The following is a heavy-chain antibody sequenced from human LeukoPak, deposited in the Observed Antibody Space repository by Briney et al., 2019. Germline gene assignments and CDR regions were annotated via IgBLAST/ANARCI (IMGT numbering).Heavy chain of an antibody. CDR3: AKDESPIQLWVWDY. CDR2: ISGSGGST. CDR1: GFTFSSYA. D-gene: IGHD5-18*01. Sequence: GGSLRPSCAASGFTFSSYAMSWVRQAPGKGLEWVSAISGSGGSTYYADSVKGRFTISRDNSKNTLYLQMNSLRAEDTAVYYCAKDESPIQLWVWDYWGQGTLVTVSS. V-gene: IGHV3-23*01. J-gene: IGHJ4*02.